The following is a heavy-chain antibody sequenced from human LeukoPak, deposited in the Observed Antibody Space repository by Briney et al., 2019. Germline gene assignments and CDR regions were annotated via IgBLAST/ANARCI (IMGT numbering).Heavy chain of an antibody. CDR1: GFTFSSYW. D-gene: IGHD3-10*01. J-gene: IGHJ6*02. V-gene: IGHV3-21*04. CDR2: ISSSSSYI. Sequence: GGSLRLSCAASGFTFSSYWMHWVRQAPGKGLEWVSSISSSSSYIYYADSVKGRFTISRDNAKNSLYLQMNSLRAEDTAVYYCATPGTMVRGTKGYYGMDVWGQGTTVTVSS. CDR3: ATPGTMVRGTKGYYGMDV.